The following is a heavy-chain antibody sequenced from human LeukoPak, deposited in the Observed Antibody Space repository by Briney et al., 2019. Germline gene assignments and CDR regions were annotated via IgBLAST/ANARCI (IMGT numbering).Heavy chain of an antibody. CDR1: GFTFDDYA. J-gene: IGHJ4*02. V-gene: IGHV3-9*01. Sequence: TGRSLRLSCAASGFTFDDYAMHWVRQAPGKGLEWVSGISWNSGSIGYADSVKGRFTISRDNAKNSLYLQMNSLRAEDTALYYCARRRGPFDYWGQGTLVTVSS. CDR3: ARRRGPFDY. CDR2: ISWNSGSI.